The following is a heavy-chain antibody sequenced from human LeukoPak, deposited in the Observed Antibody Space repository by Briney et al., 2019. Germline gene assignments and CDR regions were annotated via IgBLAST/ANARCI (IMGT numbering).Heavy chain of an antibody. D-gene: IGHD6-19*01. CDR2: INPNSGGT. V-gene: IGHV1-2*02. CDR3: ARGNSSGWYNPTGIYYYYYYYMDV. Sequence: ASVKVSCKASGGTFSSYAISWVRQAPGQGLEWMRWINPNSGGTNYAQKFQGRVTMTRDTSISTAYMELSRLRSDDTAVYYCARGNSSGWYNPTGIYYYYYYYMDVWGKGTTVTISS. J-gene: IGHJ6*03. CDR1: GGTFSSYA.